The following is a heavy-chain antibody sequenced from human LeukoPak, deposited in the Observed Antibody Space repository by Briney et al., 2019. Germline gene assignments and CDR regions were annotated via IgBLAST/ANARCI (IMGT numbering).Heavy chain of an antibody. CDR2: ISSSSSYI. CDR1: GFTFSSYS. CDR3: ATQGYGDYVY. V-gene: IGHV3-21*01. J-gene: IGHJ4*02. Sequence: GGSLRLSCAASGFTFSSYSMNWVRQAPGKGLEWVSSISSSSSYIYYADSVKGRFTISRDNAKNSLYLQMNSLRAEDTAVCYCATQGYGDYVYWGQGTLVTVSS. D-gene: IGHD4-17*01.